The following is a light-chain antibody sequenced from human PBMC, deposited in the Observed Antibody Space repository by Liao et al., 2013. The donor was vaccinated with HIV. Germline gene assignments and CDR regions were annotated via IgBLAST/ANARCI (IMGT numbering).Light chain of an antibody. Sequence: SYALTQPPSLSVAPGETARVTCGGNNIGGKSVHWYQQQPGQAPVLVISYDSERPSGIPERFSGSNSGNTATLTISGTQAMDEADYYCQAWDSSTAVVFGGGTKLTVL. CDR1: NIGGKS. CDR2: YDS. CDR3: QAWDSSTAVV. J-gene: IGLJ2*01. V-gene: IGLV3-21*01.